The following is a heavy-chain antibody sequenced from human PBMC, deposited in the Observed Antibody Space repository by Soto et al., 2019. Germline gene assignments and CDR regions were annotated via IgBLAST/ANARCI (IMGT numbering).Heavy chain of an antibody. CDR2: ISAYNGNT. V-gene: IGHV1-18*01. CDR3: ARDFLGIAAAGYFDY. CDR1: GYTFSNYG. D-gene: IGHD6-13*01. Sequence: ASVKVSCKTSGYTFSNYGISWVRQAPGQGLEWMGWISAYNGNTNYAQKLQGRVTMTTDTSTSTAYMELRSLRSDDTAVYYCARDFLGIAAAGYFDYWGQGTLVTVPS. J-gene: IGHJ4*02.